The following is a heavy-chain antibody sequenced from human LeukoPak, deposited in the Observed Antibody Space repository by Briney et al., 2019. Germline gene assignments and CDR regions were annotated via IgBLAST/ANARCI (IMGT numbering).Heavy chain of an antibody. CDR1: GFTFSRLAM. CDR2: IYYSGST. V-gene: IGHV4-39*07. D-gene: IGHD6-13*01. Sequence: GSLRLSCAASGFTFSRLAMTWVRQPPGKGLEWIGSIYYSGSTYYNPSLKSRVTISVDTSKNQFSLKLSSVTAADTAVYYCARVGSSSWYDYWGQGTLVTVSS. J-gene: IGHJ4*02. CDR3: ARVGSSSWYDY.